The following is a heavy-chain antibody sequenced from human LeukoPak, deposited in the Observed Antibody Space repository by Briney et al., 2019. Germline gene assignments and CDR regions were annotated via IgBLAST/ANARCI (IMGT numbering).Heavy chain of an antibody. CDR3: ARDRHGSGTYNYYGMDV. J-gene: IGHJ6*02. CDR1: GGTFSSYA. V-gene: IGHV1-46*01. D-gene: IGHD3-10*01. Sequence: GASVKVSCKASGGTFSSYAISWVRQAPGQGLEWMGIINPSGGSTTYAQKFQGRVTITRDTSTSTAYMEVSSLRSEDTAVYYCARDRHGSGTYNYYGMDVWGQGATVTVSS. CDR2: INPSGGST.